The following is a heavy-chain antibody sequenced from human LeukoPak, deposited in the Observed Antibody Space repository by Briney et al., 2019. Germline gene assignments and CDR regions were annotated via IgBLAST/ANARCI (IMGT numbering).Heavy chain of an antibody. CDR2: IYYSGST. V-gene: IGHV4-59*01. D-gene: IGHD6-13*01. CDR1: GGSISSYY. J-gene: IGHJ4*02. Sequence: SETLSLTCTVSGGSISSYYWSWIRQPPGKGLEWIGYIYYSGSTNYNPSLKSRVTISVDTSKNQFSLKLSSVTAADTAVYYCAGSQQLVCRYWGQGTLVTVSS. CDR3: AGSQQLVCRY.